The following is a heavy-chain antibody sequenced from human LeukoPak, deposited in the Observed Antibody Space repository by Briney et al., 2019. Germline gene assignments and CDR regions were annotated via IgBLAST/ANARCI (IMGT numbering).Heavy chain of an antibody. D-gene: IGHD3-3*01. J-gene: IGHJ4*02. Sequence: GGSLRLSCAASGFTFSSYAMSWVRQAPGKGLEWVSAISGSGGSTYYADSVKGRFTISRDNSKNTLYLQMNSLRAEDTAVYYCAKGGGYDFWSGYPPYYFDYWGQGTLVTVSS. CDR2: ISGSGGST. V-gene: IGHV3-23*01. CDR1: GFTFSSYA. CDR3: AKGGGYDFWSGYPPYYFDY.